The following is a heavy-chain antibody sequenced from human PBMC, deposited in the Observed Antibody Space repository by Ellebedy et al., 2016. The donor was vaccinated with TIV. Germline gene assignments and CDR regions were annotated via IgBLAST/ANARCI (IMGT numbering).Heavy chain of an antibody. Sequence: MPSETLSLTCTVSGGSISSDNYYWGWIRQPPGKGLEWIGSVYFSGMTYYNPSLKSLVTTSVDKSKNQFSLKLSSVTAADTAVYYCASPTRGYSYGFDSWGQGTLVTVSS. D-gene: IGHD5-18*01. J-gene: IGHJ4*02. CDR1: GGSISSDNYY. CDR3: ASPTRGYSYGFDS. V-gene: IGHV4-39*01. CDR2: VYFSGMT.